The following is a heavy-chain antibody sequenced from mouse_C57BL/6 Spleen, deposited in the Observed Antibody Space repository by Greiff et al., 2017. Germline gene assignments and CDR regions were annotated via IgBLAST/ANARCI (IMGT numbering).Heavy chain of an antibody. J-gene: IGHJ2*01. CDR3: ASCSNNAFDY. Sequence: EVKLVESGGGLVQPGGSLKLSCAASGFTFSDYYMYWVRQTPEKRLEWVAYISNGGGSTYYPDTVKGRFTISRDNAKNTLYLQMSRLKSEDTAMYYCASCSNNAFDYWGQGTTLTVSS. D-gene: IGHD2-5*01. V-gene: IGHV5-12*01. CDR1: GFTFSDYY. CDR2: ISNGGGST.